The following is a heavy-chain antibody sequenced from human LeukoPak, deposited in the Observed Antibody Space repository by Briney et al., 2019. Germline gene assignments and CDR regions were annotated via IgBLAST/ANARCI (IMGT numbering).Heavy chain of an antibody. CDR3: TRDGPAVGGFDY. V-gene: IGHV4-59*01. J-gene: IGHJ4*02. CDR2: IYYSGST. Sequence: SETLSLTCTVSGGSISNYYWSWLRQPPGKGLEWIGYIYYSGSTNYSPSLKSRVTISLDTSKNQFSLRLSSVTAADTAVYYCTRDGPAVGGFDYWGQGTLATVSS. D-gene: IGHD6-13*01. CDR1: GGSISNYY.